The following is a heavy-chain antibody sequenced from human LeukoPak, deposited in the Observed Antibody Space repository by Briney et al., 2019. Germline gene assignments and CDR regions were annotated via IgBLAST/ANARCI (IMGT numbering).Heavy chain of an antibody. V-gene: IGHV4-34*01. CDR1: GGSFSGYY. CDR2: INHRGST. J-gene: IGHJ4*02. CDR3: ARESIAAEPFDY. D-gene: IGHD6-13*01. Sequence: SETLSLTCAVYGGSFSGYYWSWIRQPPGKGLEWIGEINHRGSTNYNPSLKSRVTISVDTSKNQFSLKLSSVTAADTAVYYCARESIAAEPFDYWGQGTLVTVSS.